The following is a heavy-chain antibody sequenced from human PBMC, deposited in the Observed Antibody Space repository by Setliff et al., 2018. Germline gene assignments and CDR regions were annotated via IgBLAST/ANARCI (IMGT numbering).Heavy chain of an antibody. CDR2: FIPTLGAT. D-gene: IGHD3-16*01. J-gene: IGHJ5*01. Sequence: SVKVSCKSSGGTFSSSGITWVRQAPGQGLQWLGRFIPTLGATNYAQNFQGRVTITADESTSTGYMELRSLRSDDTAVYYCARELRSPYWHLDSWGQGTQVTVSS. CDR1: GGTFSSSG. V-gene: IGHV1-69*13. CDR3: ARELRSPYWHLDS.